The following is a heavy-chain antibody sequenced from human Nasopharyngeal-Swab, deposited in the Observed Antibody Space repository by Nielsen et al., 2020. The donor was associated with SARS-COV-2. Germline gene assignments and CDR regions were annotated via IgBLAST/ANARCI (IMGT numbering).Heavy chain of an antibody. CDR1: GGSFSGYY. CDR3: ARGPRGRRGHYGMDV. J-gene: IGHJ6*02. Sequence: GSLRLSCAVYGGSFSGYYWSWILQPPGKGLEWIGEINHSGSTNYNPSLKSRVTISVDTSKNQFSLKLSSVTAADTAVYYCARGPRGRRGHYGMDVWGQGTTVTVSS. CDR2: INHSGST. V-gene: IGHV4-34*01. D-gene: IGHD2-15*01.